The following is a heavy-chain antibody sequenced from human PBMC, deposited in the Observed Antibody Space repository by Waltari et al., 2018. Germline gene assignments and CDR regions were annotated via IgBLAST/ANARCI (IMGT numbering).Heavy chain of an antibody. V-gene: IGHV1-69*10. CDR3: AREGGYGSGSYLGS. Sequence: QVQLVQSGAEVKKPGSSVKVSCKASGGTFSSYAISWVRQAPGQGLEWMGGIIPILGIANYAQKFQGRVTITADKSTSTAYMELSSLRSEDTAVYYCAREGGYGSGSYLGSWGQGTLVTVSS. D-gene: IGHD3-10*01. J-gene: IGHJ5*02. CDR2: IIPILGIA. CDR1: GGTFSSYA.